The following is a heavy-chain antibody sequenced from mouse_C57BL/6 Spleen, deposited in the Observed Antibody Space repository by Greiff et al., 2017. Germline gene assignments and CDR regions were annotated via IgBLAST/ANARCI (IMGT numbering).Heavy chain of an antibody. J-gene: IGHJ3*01. V-gene: IGHV1-61*01. Sequence: QVQLQQPGAELVRPGSSVKLSCKASGYTFTSYWMDWVKQRPGQGLEWIGNIYPSDSETHYNQKFKDKATLTVDKSSSTAYMQLSSLTSEDSAVDYCARGKGMDGYAWFAYWGQGTLVTVSA. D-gene: IGHD2-2*01. CDR1: GYTFTSYW. CDR3: ARGKGMDGYAWFAY. CDR2: IYPSDSET.